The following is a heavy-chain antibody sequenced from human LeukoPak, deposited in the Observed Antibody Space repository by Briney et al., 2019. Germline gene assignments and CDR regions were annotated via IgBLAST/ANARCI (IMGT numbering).Heavy chain of an antibody. D-gene: IGHD3-10*01. CDR2: IYYSGST. CDR1: GGSISSYY. CDR3: VGEKSFFGEAI. Sequence: SETLSLTCTVSGGSISSYYWSWIRQPPGKGLEWIGYIYYSGSTNYNPSLKSRVTISVDTSKNQFSLKVNSVTAADTAVYFCVGEKSFFGEAIWGQGTMVTVSS. V-gene: IGHV4-59*01. J-gene: IGHJ3*02.